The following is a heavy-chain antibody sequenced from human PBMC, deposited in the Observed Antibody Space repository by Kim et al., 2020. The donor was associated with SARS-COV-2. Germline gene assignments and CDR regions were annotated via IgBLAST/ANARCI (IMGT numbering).Heavy chain of an antibody. Sequence: GGSLRLSCAASGFTFSSYGMHWVRQAPGKGLEWVAVISYDGSNKYYADSVKGRFTISRDNSKNTLYLQMNSLRAEDTAVYYCARGRVYYDSSGLEYWGQ. D-gene: IGHD3-22*01. CDR3: ARGRVYYDSSGLEY. V-gene: IGHV3-33*05. CDR2: ISYDGSNK. J-gene: IGHJ4*02. CDR1: GFTFSSYG.